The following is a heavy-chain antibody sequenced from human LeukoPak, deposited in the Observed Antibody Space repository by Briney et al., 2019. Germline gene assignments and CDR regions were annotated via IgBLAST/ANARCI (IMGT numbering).Heavy chain of an antibody. Sequence: GASVKVSCKASGYTFTSYGISWVRQAPGQGLEWMGWISAYNGNTNYAQKLQGRVTMTTDTSTSTAYMELRSLRSDDTAVYYCAGVGLRGELSNWFDPWGQGTLVTVSS. CDR1: GYTFTSYG. J-gene: IGHJ5*02. CDR3: AGVGLRGELSNWFDP. D-gene: IGHD3-16*02. CDR2: ISAYNGNT. V-gene: IGHV1-18*01.